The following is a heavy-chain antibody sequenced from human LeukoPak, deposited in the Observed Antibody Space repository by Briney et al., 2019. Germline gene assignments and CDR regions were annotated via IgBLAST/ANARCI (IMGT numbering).Heavy chain of an antibody. V-gene: IGHV3-43D*03. J-gene: IGHJ6*03. CDR1: GFSFDDYG. D-gene: IGHD6-13*01. Sequence: GGSLRLSCAASGFSFDDYGMSWVRQAPGKGLEWVSLISWDGGSTYYADSVKGRFTISRDNSKNSLYLQMNSLRAEDTALYYCAKDGIAAAGRRYYYYYYMDVWGKGTTVTVSS. CDR3: AKDGIAAAGRRYYYYYYMDV. CDR2: ISWDGGST.